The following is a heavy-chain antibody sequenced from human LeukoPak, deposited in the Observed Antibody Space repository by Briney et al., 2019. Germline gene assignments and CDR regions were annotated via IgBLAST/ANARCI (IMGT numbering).Heavy chain of an antibody. CDR2: IYHSGST. Sequence: SGTLSLTCAVSGGSISSSNWWSWVRQPPGKGLEWIGEIYHSGSTNYNPSLKSRVTISVDKSKNQFSLKLSSVTAADTAVYYCARERLGYYDFWSGYDSWGQGTLVTVSS. D-gene: IGHD3-3*01. CDR3: ARERLGYYDFWSGYDS. J-gene: IGHJ4*02. CDR1: GGSISSSNW. V-gene: IGHV4-4*02.